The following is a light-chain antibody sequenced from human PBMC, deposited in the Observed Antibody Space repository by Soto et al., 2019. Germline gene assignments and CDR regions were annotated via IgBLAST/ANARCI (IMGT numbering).Light chain of an antibody. Sequence: QSALTQPPSASGSPGQSVTISCTGTSGDVGGYNFVSWYQHHPGKAPKLVIYEVNKRPSGVPDRFSGSKSGNTASLTVSGLQAEDEADYYCSSYAGSSNFGVAFGGGTKVTVL. CDR2: EVN. CDR1: SGDVGGYNF. CDR3: SSYAGSSNFGVA. V-gene: IGLV2-8*01. J-gene: IGLJ2*01.